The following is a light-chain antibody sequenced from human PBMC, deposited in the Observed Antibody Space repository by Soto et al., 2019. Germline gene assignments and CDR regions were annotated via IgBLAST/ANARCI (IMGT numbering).Light chain of an antibody. Sequence: EIVLTQSPGTLSLSPGERATLSCRASQSVSSSYLAWYQQKPGQAPRLLIYCASSRATGIPDRFSGSGSGTDLTLTISTLEPGDFAVYYCQQYGGSPLYTFGQGTKLEIK. V-gene: IGKV3-20*01. J-gene: IGKJ2*01. CDR3: QQYGGSPLYT. CDR2: CAS. CDR1: QSVSSSY.